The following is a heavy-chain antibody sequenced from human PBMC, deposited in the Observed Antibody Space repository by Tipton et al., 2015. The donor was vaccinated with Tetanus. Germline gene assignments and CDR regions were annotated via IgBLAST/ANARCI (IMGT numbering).Heavy chain of an antibody. J-gene: IGHJ4*02. CDR2: IYESGDT. V-gene: IGHV4-39*01. Sequence: TLSLTCTVSGGSIRGGTFYWGWIRQPPGKGLEWIGSIYESGDTYYIPSLKSRVTIAVDTSKSQFSLNLNSMAAADTGVYYWARHQSGYFSPFDYWGQGNLFTVSA. CDR3: ARHQSGYFSPFDY. D-gene: IGHD3-3*01. CDR1: GGSIRGGTFY.